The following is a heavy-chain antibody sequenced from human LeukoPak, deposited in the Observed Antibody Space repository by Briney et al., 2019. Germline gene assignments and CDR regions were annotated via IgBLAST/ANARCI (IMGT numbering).Heavy chain of an antibody. Sequence: ASVKVSCKASGYTFTSYDINWVRQATGQGLEWMGWMNPNSGNTGYAQKFQGRVTITGNTSISTAYMELSSLRSEDTAVYYCARGNDYVWGSYRLGGNWFDPWGQGTLVTVSS. D-gene: IGHD3-16*02. CDR3: ARGNDYVWGSYRLGGNWFDP. CDR1: GYTFTSYD. CDR2: MNPNSGNT. V-gene: IGHV1-8*03. J-gene: IGHJ5*02.